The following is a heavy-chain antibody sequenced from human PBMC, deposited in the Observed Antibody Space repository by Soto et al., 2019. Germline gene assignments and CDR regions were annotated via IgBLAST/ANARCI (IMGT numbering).Heavy chain of an antibody. Sequence: LRLSCAASGFTFSSYSMNCVRQAPRKGLEWVSSISSSSSYIYYADSVKGRFTISRDNAKNSLYLQMNSLRAEDTAVYYCARDHPNYYDSNRFDPWGQGTLVTVSS. CDR2: ISSSSSYI. J-gene: IGHJ5*02. V-gene: IGHV3-21*01. CDR3: ARDHPNYYDSNRFDP. D-gene: IGHD3-22*01. CDR1: GFTFSSYS.